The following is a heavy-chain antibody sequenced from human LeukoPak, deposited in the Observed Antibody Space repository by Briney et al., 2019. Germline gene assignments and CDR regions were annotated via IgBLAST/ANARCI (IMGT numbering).Heavy chain of an antibody. J-gene: IGHJ6*02. CDR1: GFTFSTYA. CDR3: ARDLTYYYGMDV. V-gene: IGHV3-23*01. Sequence: PGGSLRLSCVASGFTFSTYAMNWVRQAPGKGLEWVSGISGSGISTYYADSVKGRFTISRDNSKNTLYLQMNSLRAEDTAVYYCARDLTYYYGMDVWGQGTTVTVSS. CDR2: ISGSGIST.